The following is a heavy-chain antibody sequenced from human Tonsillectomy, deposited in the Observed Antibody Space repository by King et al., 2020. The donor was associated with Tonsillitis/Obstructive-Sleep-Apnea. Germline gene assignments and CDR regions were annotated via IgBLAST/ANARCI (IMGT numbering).Heavy chain of an antibody. J-gene: IGHJ6*03. V-gene: IGHV1-18*01. CDR1: GYTFTSYG. CDR3: ARARGGEYQLLLGYYYYMDV. CDR2: ISPYNGKT. Sequence: QLVQSGAEVRKPGASVKVSCKASGYTFTSYGISWVRQAPGQGLEWMGWISPYNGKTNYAQKFQGRVTMTTDTSTSTAYMELRSLRSDDTAVYYCARARGGEYQLLLGYYYYMDVWGKGTTVTVSS. D-gene: IGHD2-2*01.